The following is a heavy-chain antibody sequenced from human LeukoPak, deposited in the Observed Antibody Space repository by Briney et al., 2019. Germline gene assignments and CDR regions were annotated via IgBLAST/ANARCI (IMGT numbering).Heavy chain of an antibody. CDR2: ISDSGYTT. CDR3: AKGRGNPYYFDY. J-gene: IGHJ4*01. CDR1: GFTFSSYA. D-gene: IGHD1-14*01. Sequence: GGSLRLSCAASGFTFSSYAMYWVRQAPGKGLGWVSGISDSGYTTYHIDSVKGRFAISRDNSRNTLYLQMDSLRAVDTAVYYCAKGRGNPYYFDYWGQGSLVTVSS. V-gene: IGHV3-23*01.